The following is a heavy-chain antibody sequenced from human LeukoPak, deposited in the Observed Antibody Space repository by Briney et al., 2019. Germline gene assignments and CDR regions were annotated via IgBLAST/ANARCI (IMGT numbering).Heavy chain of an antibody. CDR1: GGSFIDYS. Sequence: SETLSLTCSVSGGSFIDYSWSWIRQPPGKGLEWIGEINHSGITNYNPSLESRITMSVDTSKNQFSLKLSSVTAADTAVYYCARLKFLEWLLSAFDIWGQGTMVTVSS. J-gene: IGHJ3*02. V-gene: IGHV4-34*10. CDR3: ARLKFLEWLLSAFDI. CDR2: INHSGIT. D-gene: IGHD3-3*01.